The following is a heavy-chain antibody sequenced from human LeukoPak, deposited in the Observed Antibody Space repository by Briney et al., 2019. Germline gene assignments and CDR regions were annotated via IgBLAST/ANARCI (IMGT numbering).Heavy chain of an antibody. CDR2: IRSKANSYAT. Sequence: PGGSLRLSCAASGFTFSGSAMHWVRQASGKGLEWVGRIRSKANSYATAYAASVKGRFTISRDDSKNTAYLQMNSLKTEDTAVYYCTSGPGKYILTGFNDCWGQGTLVTVSS. CDR1: GFTFSGSA. D-gene: IGHD3-9*01. V-gene: IGHV3-73*01. J-gene: IGHJ4*02. CDR3: TSGPGKYILTGFNDC.